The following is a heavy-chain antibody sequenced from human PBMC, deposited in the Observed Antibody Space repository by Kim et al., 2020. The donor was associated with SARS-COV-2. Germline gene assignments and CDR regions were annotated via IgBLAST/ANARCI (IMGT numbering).Heavy chain of an antibody. D-gene: IGHD6-13*01. Sequence: SETLSLTCSVSGGSISSGGHYWSWIRQHPGKGLEWIGYIYYSGTTFYNPSLKSRVTISVDTSKNQFSLKIRSVTAADTAVYYCARGLTYGTSWYGDNWGPGILATVSS. CDR3: ARGLTYGTSWYGDN. J-gene: IGHJ4*02. CDR1: GGSISSGGHY. CDR2: IYYSGTT. V-gene: IGHV4-31*03.